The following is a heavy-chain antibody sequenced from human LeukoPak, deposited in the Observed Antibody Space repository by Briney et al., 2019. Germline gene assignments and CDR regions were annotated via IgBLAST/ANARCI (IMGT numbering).Heavy chain of an antibody. D-gene: IGHD6-6*01. V-gene: IGHV3-7*05. Sequence: GGSLRLSCAASGFTLSRIWMTWVRPTPGRGREWVANIKEDGSEKDYVDSTKGRITISRDNAKISLYLQMNSLRVEDTAVYYCARGGRVFDSWGQGTLVTVSS. CDR1: GFTLSRIW. CDR2: IKEDGSEK. J-gene: IGHJ4*02. CDR3: ARGGRVFDS.